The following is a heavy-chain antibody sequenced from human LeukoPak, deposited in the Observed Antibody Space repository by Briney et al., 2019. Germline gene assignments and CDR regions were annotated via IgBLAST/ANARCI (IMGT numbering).Heavy chain of an antibody. CDR1: GYSFTSYW. J-gene: IGHJ6*03. V-gene: IGHV5-51*01. CDR2: IYPGDSDT. Sequence: GESLKISCKGSGYSFTSYWIGWVRQMPGKGLEWMGIIYPGDSDTRYSPSFQGQVTISADKSISTAYLQWSSLKASDTAMYYCARHGSGYDILTGYYRGYYYYYMDVWGKGTTVTISS. D-gene: IGHD3-9*01. CDR3: ARHGSGYDILTGYYRGYYYYYMDV.